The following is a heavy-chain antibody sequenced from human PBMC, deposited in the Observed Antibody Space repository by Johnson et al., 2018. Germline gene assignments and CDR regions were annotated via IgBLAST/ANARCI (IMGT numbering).Heavy chain of an antibody. J-gene: IGHJ6*04. CDR1: GLTFSSYS. Sequence: EVQLVETGGGLVKPGGSLRLSCAASGLTFSSYSMNWVRQAPGKGLEWGSSISSSSSYIYYADSVKGRFTISRDNAKNSLYLQMNSLGTDDKALDYGARAPTMAAPLIILDVWGKGAAVTVSS. CDR2: ISSSSSYI. V-gene: IGHV3-21*01. CDR3: ARAPTMAAPLIILDV. D-gene: IGHD4/OR15-4a*01.